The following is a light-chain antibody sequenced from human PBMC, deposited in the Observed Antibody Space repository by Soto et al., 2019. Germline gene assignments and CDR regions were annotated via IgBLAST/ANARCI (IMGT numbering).Light chain of an antibody. CDR2: DAS. J-gene: IGKJ2*01. Sequence: EIVLTQSPATLSLSPGERATLSCRASQSVSSYLAWYQQKPGQAPRLLIYDASNRATGIPARFSGSGSGTDFTLTISSLEPEDFAVYYWQQRSNWPLYTVGQGTKLEIK. CDR3: QQRSNWPLYT. CDR1: QSVSSY. V-gene: IGKV3-11*01.